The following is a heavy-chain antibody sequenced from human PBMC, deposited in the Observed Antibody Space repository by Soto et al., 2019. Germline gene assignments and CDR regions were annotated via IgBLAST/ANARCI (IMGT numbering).Heavy chain of an antibody. J-gene: IGHJ4*02. V-gene: IGHV3-49*03. CDR3: TREYYYETTTSLGDY. D-gene: IGHD3-10*01. Sequence: PGGSLRLSCTASGFTFGDYAMSWFRQAPGKGLEWVGFIRSKAYGGTTEYAASVKGRFTISRDDSKSIAYLQMNSLKTEDTAVYYCTREYYYETTTSLGDYRGQGTLVTVSS. CDR1: GFTFGDYA. CDR2: IRSKAYGGTT.